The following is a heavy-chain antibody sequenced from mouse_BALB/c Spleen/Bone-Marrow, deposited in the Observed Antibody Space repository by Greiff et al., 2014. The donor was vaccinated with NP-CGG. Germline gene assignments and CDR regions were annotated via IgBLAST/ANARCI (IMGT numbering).Heavy chain of an antibody. CDR2: ILPGSGNT. CDR3: TRQGFAC. Sequence: QVQLQQSGPELMKPGGSGKISCKATGYTFSSYWVEGGKQRPGHGLEWIGEILPGSGNTHYNEKFKGKATFTADTSSNTAYMQLSSLTSEDSAVYYCTRQGFACWGQGTLVTVSA. V-gene: IGHV1-9*01. J-gene: IGHJ3*01. CDR1: GYTFSSYW.